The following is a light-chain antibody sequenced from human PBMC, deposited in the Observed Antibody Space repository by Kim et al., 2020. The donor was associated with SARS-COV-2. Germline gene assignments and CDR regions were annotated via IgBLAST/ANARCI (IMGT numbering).Light chain of an antibody. Sequence: PPGRRATLSCRASQSVSSYLAWYQQKPGPPPRLLIYDAFNRATGIPARFSGSGSGTDFTLTISSLEPEDFAVYYCQQRAHWPPITFGQGTRLEIK. CDR2: DAF. J-gene: IGKJ5*01. V-gene: IGKV3-11*01. CDR1: QSVSSY. CDR3: QQRAHWPPIT.